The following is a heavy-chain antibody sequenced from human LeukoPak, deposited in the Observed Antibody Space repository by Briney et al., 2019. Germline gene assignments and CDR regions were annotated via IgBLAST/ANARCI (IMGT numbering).Heavy chain of an antibody. Sequence: GGSLRLSCAASGFTFSTYWMHWVRQAPGKGLEWVAVISYDGSNQFYADSVKGRFTISRDNSKNTLYLQMNSLRTEDTAVYYCARGGSYQLLSIYFDYWGQGTLVTVPS. J-gene: IGHJ4*02. CDR2: ISYDGSNQ. CDR3: ARGGSYQLLSIYFDY. CDR1: GFTFSTYW. V-gene: IGHV3-30*14. D-gene: IGHD2-2*01.